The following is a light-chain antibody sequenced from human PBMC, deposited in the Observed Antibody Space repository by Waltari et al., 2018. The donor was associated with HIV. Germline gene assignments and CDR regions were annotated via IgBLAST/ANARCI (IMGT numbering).Light chain of an antibody. CDR3: QSYDSSLSGVI. J-gene: IGLJ2*01. CDR1: TSNIGAGYD. Sequence: QSVLTQPPSVSGAPGQRVTISCTGTTSNIGAGYDVHWYQQLPGTAPKLLIYGNPNRPSGVPDRFSGSTSGTSASLAITGLQADDEADFYCQSYDSSLSGVIFGGGTKLTVL. CDR2: GNP. V-gene: IGLV1-40*01.